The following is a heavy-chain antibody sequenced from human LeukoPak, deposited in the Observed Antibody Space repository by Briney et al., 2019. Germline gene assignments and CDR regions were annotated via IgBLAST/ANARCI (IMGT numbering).Heavy chain of an antibody. CDR3: ARKMSLDNSNSRAFDY. CDR2: IDTSDSYT. J-gene: IGHJ4*02. D-gene: IGHD4-11*01. CDR1: GYNFNSHW. V-gene: IGHV5-10-1*01. Sequence: GESLKISCKTSGYNFNSHWISWVRQMPGEGLEWLGRIDTSDSYTNYNPSFQGHIIVSANSSISTAYLQWNSLRASDSGIYYRARKMSLDNSNSRAFDYWGQGTLVTVSS.